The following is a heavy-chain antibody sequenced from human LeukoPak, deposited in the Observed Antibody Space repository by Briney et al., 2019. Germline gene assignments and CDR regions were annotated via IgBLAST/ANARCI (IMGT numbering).Heavy chain of an antibody. J-gene: IGHJ3*02. CDR1: GGSISSSY. CDR2: IFYSGST. Sequence: PSETLSLTCTVSGGSISSSYWSWIRQPPGKGLEWIGYIFYSGSTNYNPSLKSRVTISVDTSKNLFSLKVSSVTAADTAVYYCARYVDIVTTSDAFDIWGQETMVTVSS. CDR3: ARYVDIVTTSDAFDI. D-gene: IGHD5-12*01. V-gene: IGHV4-59*01.